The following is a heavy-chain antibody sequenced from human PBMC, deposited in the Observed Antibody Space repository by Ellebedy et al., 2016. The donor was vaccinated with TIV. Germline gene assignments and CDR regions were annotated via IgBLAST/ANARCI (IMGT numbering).Heavy chain of an antibody. V-gene: IGHV3-66*01. D-gene: IGHD3-10*01. CDR1: GFTVSSTS. J-gene: IGHJ4*02. Sequence: PGGSLRLSCAASGFTVSSTSMTWFPQVPGKGLSWSSVIYSGGVTSYADSVKGRFTIFKDTSKNTLFLQMKSLRAEDTDVYYCARKHLYGLDWGQGTLVTVSS. CDR2: IYSGGVT. CDR3: ARKHLYGLD.